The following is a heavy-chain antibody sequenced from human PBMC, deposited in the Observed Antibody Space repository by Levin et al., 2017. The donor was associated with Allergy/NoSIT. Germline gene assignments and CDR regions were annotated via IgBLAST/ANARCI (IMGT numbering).Heavy chain of an antibody. J-gene: IGHJ3*02. CDR1: GFTFSSYA. Sequence: GGSLRLSCAASGFTFSSYAMSWVRQAPGKGLEWVSAISGSGGSTYYADSVKGRFTISRDNSKNTLYLQMNSLRAEDTAVYYCAKDVSIVPIYSGYDRAGGAFDIWGQGTMVTVSS. D-gene: IGHD5-12*01. V-gene: IGHV3-23*01. CDR2: ISGSGGST. CDR3: AKDVSIVPIYSGYDRAGGAFDI.